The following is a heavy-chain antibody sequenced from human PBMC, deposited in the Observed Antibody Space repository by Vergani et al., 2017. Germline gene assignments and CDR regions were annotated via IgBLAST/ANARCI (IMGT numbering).Heavy chain of an antibody. CDR1: GGSISSSNW. CDR3: ARATITIFGVVTNWFDP. J-gene: IGHJ5*02. D-gene: IGHD3-3*01. V-gene: IGHV4-4*02. Sequence: QVQLQESGPGLAKPSGTLSLTCAVSGGSISSSNWWSWVRQPPGKGLEWIGEIYHSGSTNYNPSLKRRVTISVDKSQNQFSLKLSSVTAADTAVYYCARATITIFGVVTNWFDPWGQGTLVTVSS. CDR2: IYHSGST.